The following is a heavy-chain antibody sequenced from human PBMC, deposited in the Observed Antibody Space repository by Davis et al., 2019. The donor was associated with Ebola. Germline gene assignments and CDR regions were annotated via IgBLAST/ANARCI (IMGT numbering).Heavy chain of an antibody. D-gene: IGHD2-8*01. CDR3: ARGTIGYCTNGVCYGADAFDI. J-gene: IGHJ3*02. V-gene: IGHV1-69*02. CDR2: IIPILGIA. Sequence: SVKVSCKASGGTFSSYTISWVRQAPGQGLEWMGRIIPILGIANYAQKFQGRVTITADKSTSTAYMELSSLRSDDTAVYYCARGTIGYCTNGVCYGADAFDIWGQGTMVTVSS. CDR1: GGTFSSYT.